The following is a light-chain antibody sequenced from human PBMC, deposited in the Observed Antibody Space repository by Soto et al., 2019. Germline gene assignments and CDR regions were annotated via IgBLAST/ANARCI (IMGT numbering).Light chain of an antibody. V-gene: IGKV3-11*01. Sequence: EIVLTQSPGTLSLSPGERASLSCRASQSVGNFLVWYQQKPGQAPSLLIYDTSNRATGIPARFSGSGSGTDFTLTISSLEPEDFAIYYCQQYGNWPLTFGGGTKVKIK. J-gene: IGKJ4*01. CDR3: QQYGNWPLT. CDR2: DTS. CDR1: QSVGNF.